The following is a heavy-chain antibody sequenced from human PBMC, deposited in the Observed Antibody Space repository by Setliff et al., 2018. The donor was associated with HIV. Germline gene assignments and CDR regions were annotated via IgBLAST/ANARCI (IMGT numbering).Heavy chain of an antibody. J-gene: IGHJ4*01. CDR2: IYSTGDT. CDR1: GGSISNFY. V-gene: IGHV4-4*07. CDR3: ARVRLTMIMMVAYFDQ. Sequence: SETLSLTCSVSGGSISNFYWSWIRQPPGKGLEWVGHIYSTGDTNYNPSLKSRVTLSADTSKNQLSLSLTSVTAADTAVYYCARVRLTMIMMVAYFDQWGHGTLVPVSS. D-gene: IGHD3-22*01.